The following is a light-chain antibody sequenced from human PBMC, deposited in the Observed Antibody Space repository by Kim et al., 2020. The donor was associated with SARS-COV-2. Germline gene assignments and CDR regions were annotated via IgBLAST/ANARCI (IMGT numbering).Light chain of an antibody. CDR3: QQYNNWPLT. J-gene: IGKJ4*01. V-gene: IGKV3-15*01. CDR1: QSVSSN. Sequence: VSPGERATLSCRASQSVSSNLAWYQHKPGQAPRLLIYGASTRATGIPARFSGSGSGTEFTLTISSLQSEDFAVYYCQQYNNWPLTFGGGTKVDIK. CDR2: GAS.